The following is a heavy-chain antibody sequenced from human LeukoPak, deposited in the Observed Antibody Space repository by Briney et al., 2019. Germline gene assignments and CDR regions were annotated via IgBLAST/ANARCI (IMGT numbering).Heavy chain of an antibody. CDR2: ISAYNGNT. D-gene: IGHD6-13*01. CDR1: GGTFSSYA. J-gene: IGHJ4*02. Sequence: ASVKVSCKASGGTFSSYAISWVRQAPGQGLEWMGWISAYNGNTNYAQKLQGRVTMTTDTSTSTAYMELRSLRSDDTAVYYCASGDSSSYNFDYWGQGTLVTVSS. CDR3: ASGDSSSYNFDY. V-gene: IGHV1-18*01.